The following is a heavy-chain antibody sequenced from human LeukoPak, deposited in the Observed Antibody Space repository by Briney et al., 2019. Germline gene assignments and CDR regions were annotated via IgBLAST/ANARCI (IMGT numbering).Heavy chain of an antibody. CDR3: ARGVWAPFDS. D-gene: IGHD7-27*01. J-gene: IGHJ4*02. CDR2: IKQDGSEK. Sequence: PGGSLRLSCAASGFSLSNYWMNWVRQAPGKGLEWVANIKQDGSEKNYVDSVKGRFSISRDNAKNSLILQMNSLRDEDTAVYYCARGVWAPFDSWGQGTPVSVSS. V-gene: IGHV3-7*01. CDR1: GFSLSNYW.